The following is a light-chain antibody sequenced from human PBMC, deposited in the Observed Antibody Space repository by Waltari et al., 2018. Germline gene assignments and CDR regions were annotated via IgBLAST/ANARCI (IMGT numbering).Light chain of an antibody. J-gene: IGLJ2*01. Sequence: QSALTQPASVSGSPGQSITISCIGTSSDVGGYDYVSWYQQHPGKPPKLMIYDVTNLPSGVSDRVSGSNSGNTASLTISGLQAEDEADYYCSSFTSSSTLGFGGGTELTVL. CDR3: SSFTSSSTLG. CDR1: SSDVGGYDY. V-gene: IGLV2-14*03. CDR2: DVT.